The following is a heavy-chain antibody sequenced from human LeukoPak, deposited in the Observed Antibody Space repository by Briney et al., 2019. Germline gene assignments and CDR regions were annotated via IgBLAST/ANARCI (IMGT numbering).Heavy chain of an antibody. J-gene: IGHJ3*02. Sequence: SETLSLTCTVSGGSISSYYWSWIRQPPGKGLEWIGYIYYSGSTNYNPSLKSRVTISVDTSKNQFSLKLSSVTAADTAVYYCARRFYYYDSSGRPADAFDIWGQGTMVTVSS. CDR2: IYYSGST. CDR1: GGSISSYY. D-gene: IGHD3-22*01. CDR3: ARRFYYYDSSGRPADAFDI. V-gene: IGHV4-59*08.